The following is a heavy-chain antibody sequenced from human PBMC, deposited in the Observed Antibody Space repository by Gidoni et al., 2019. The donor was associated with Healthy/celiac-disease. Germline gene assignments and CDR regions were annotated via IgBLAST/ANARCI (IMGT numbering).Heavy chain of an antibody. CDR2: ISSSSSYI. V-gene: IGHV3-21*01. J-gene: IGHJ3*02. CDR1: GFTFTSYS. Sequence: EVQLVESGGGLVEPGGSLRLSCADSGFTFTSYSLNWVRQAPGKGLEWFSSISSSSSYIYYADSVKGRFTISRDNAKNSLYLQMNSLRAEDTAVYYCARDRGSYYYDSSGVNAFDIWGQGTMVTVSS. D-gene: IGHD3-22*01. CDR3: ARDRGSYYYDSSGVNAFDI.